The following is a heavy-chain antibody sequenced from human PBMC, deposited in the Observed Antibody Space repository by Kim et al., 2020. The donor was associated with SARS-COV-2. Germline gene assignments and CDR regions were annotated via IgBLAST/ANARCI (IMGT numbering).Heavy chain of an antibody. J-gene: IGHJ4*02. V-gene: IGHV1-18*01. CDR3: ARLRSGWFVGYFDY. D-gene: IGHD6-19*01. Sequence: ASVKVSCKASGYTFTTYDVSWLRQAPGQGLEWMGWISVYNGNTNYVQNLQGRVTMTADTSTSTAYMELRSLRSDDTAVYYCARLRSGWFVGYFDYWGQGTLVTVSS. CDR2: ISVYNGNT. CDR1: GYTFTTYD.